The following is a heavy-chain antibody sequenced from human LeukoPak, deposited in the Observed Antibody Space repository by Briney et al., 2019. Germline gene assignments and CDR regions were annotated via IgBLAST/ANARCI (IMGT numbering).Heavy chain of an antibody. CDR3: ARDDCGDTCYPGGY. Sequence: ASVKVSCKASGYTFTKYVVHWVRQAPGQRPEWMGWINAGNGDTKYSQNFQDRVTITRDTSADTAYMELSSLTSEDTALYYCARDDCGDTCYPGGYWGQGTLVTVSS. CDR2: INAGNGDT. V-gene: IGHV1-3*01. D-gene: IGHD2-21*01. CDR1: GYTFTKYV. J-gene: IGHJ4*02.